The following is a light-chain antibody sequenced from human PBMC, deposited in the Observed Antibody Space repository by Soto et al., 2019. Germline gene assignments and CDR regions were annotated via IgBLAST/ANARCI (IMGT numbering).Light chain of an antibody. J-gene: IGKJ2*01. CDR2: LAS. V-gene: IGKV2-28*01. CDR3: KHPLQGLT. CDR1: QSLLHSSGYNY. Sequence: DIVMTQSPLSLPATPGEPASISCRSSQSLLHSSGYNYLHWYLPKPGQSPQLLIYLASSRASGVTDMFSGSGSGTDFTLEISSVDAEDVGVYYCKHPLQGLTFGRGTKLEIK.